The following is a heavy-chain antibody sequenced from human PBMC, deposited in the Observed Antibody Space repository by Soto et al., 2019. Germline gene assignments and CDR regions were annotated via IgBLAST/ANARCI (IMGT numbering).Heavy chain of an antibody. J-gene: IGHJ4*02. D-gene: IGHD3-10*01. CDR3: TRLMGTRFGESAPS. CDR1: GFTFSGSA. V-gene: IGHV3-73*02. CDR2: IRSKANSYAT. Sequence: EVQLVESGGGLVQPGGSLKLSCAASGFTFSGSAMHWVRQASGKGLEWVGRIRSKANSYATAYAASVKGRFTISRDDSKNTAYLQMNSLKTEDTAVYYCTRLMGTRFGESAPSWGQGTLVTVSS.